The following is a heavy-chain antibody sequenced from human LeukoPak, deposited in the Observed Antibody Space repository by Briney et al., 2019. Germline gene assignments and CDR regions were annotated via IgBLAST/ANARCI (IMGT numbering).Heavy chain of an antibody. CDR1: GFIFSSYT. CDR2: ISSSSNYI. CDR3: ARDGIAAAGTDY. Sequence: PGGSLRLSCAVSGFIFSSYTMKWVRQAPGKRLEWVSSISSSSNYIYYADSVKGRFIISRDNAKNALYLQMNSLRAEDTAVYSCARDGIAAAGTDYWGQGTLVTVSS. V-gene: IGHV3-21*01. D-gene: IGHD6-13*01. J-gene: IGHJ4*02.